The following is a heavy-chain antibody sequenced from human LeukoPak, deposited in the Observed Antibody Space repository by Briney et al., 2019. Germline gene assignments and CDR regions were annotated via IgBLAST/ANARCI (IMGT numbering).Heavy chain of an antibody. CDR1: GYSISSGYY. CDR3: ARDVRTTYKLLWFGDPSQHNWFDP. CDR2: IYHSGST. V-gene: IGHV4-38-2*02. D-gene: IGHD3-10*01. Sequence: SETLSLTCTVSGYSISSGYYWGWIRQPPGKGLEWIGSIYHSGSTNYNPSLKSRVTMSVDTSKNQFSLKLSSVTAADTAVYYCARDVRTTYKLLWFGDPSQHNWFDPWGQGTLVTVSS. J-gene: IGHJ5*02.